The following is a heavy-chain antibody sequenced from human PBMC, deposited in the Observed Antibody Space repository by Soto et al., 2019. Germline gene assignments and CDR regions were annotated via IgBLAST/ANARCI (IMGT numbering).Heavy chain of an antibody. D-gene: IGHD1-1*01. J-gene: IGHJ4*02. CDR1: GYAFTTYG. Sequence: QGHLVQSGAEVKKPGASVKVSCKGSGYAFTTYGITWVRQAPGQGLEWMGWISAHNGNTNYAQKLQGRVTVTRDTSTSTAYMELRSLRSDDTAVYYCARGRYGDYWGQGALVNVSS. CDR3: ARGRYGDY. CDR2: ISAHNGNT. V-gene: IGHV1-18*01.